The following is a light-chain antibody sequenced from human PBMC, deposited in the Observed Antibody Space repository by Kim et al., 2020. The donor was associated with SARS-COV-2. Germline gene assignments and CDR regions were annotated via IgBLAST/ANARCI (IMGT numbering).Light chain of an antibody. CDR3: QHYDSHPYT. Sequence: DIQMTQYPSTLSASVGDRVTITCRASQSVSSWLAWYQQKPGKAPKLLIYKASTLEGGVPSRFSGRGSGTEFTLTINSLQPDDFATYSCQHYDSHPYTFGQGTKLEI. CDR1: QSVSSW. V-gene: IGKV1-5*03. J-gene: IGKJ2*01. CDR2: KAS.